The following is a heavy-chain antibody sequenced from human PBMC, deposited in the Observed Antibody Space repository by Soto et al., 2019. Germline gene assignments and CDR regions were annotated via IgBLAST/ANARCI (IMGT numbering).Heavy chain of an antibody. CDR2: INHSGST. Sequence: PSETLSLTCAVYGGSFSGYYWSWIRQPPGKGLEWIGEINHSGSTNYNPSLKSRVTISVDTSKNQFSLKLSSVTAADTAVYYCAGGTGTYCSGGSCYLNSYYYDYIRKRPSHAFDIWGQGTMVTVSS. J-gene: IGHJ3*02. CDR1: GGSFSGYY. V-gene: IGHV4-34*01. D-gene: IGHD2-15*01. CDR3: AGGTGTYCSGGSCYLNSYYYDYIRKRPSHAFDI.